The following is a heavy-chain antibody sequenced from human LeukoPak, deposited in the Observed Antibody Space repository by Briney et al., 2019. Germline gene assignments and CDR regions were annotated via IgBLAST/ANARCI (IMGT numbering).Heavy chain of an antibody. CDR1: GGTFSSYA. D-gene: IGHD6-19*01. CDR2: IIPIFGTA. J-gene: IGHJ6*03. CDR3: ASGAVAPYYYYYYYMDV. V-gene: IGHV1-69*06. Sequence: GASVKVSCKASGGTFSSYAISWVRQAPGQGLEWMGGIIPIFGTANYAQKFQGRVTITADKSTSTAYMELSSLRSEDTAVYYCASGAVAPYYYYYYYMDVWGKGTMVTVSS.